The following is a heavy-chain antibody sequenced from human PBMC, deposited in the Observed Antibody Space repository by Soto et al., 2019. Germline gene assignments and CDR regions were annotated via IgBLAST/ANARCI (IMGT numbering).Heavy chain of an antibody. CDR2: IWAGGGTK. CDR1: GYTFSYYG. J-gene: IGHJ4*02. Sequence: QVQLVESGGAVVQPGRSLRVSCAASGYTFSYYGMHWVRQAPGKGLEWVASIWAGGGTKAYGDSVMGRFTVSRDDSKNTLYIQSDSLRAEDSDVYYCTRDWTSSWTPGVWGQGTLVTVSS. V-gene: IGHV3-33*01. D-gene: IGHD6-13*01. CDR3: TRDWTSSWTPGV.